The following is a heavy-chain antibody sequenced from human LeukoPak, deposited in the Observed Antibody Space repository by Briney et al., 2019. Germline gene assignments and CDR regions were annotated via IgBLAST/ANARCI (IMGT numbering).Heavy chain of an antibody. V-gene: IGHV3-15*01. Sequence: TGGSLRLSCAASGFTFSSYAMSWVRQAPGKGLEWVGRIKSKTDGGTTDYAAPVKGRFTISRDDSKNTLYLQMNSLKTEDTAVYYCTTDVWIAARSGYWGQGTLVTVSS. CDR3: TTDVWIAARSGY. CDR2: IKSKTDGGTT. D-gene: IGHD6-6*01. CDR1: GFTFSSYA. J-gene: IGHJ4*02.